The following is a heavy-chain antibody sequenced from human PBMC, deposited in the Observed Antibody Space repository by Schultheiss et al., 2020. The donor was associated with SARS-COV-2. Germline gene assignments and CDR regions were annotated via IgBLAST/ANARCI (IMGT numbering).Heavy chain of an antibody. CDR2: IYYSGST. Sequence: SETLSLTCTVSGGSISSYYWSWIRQPPGKGLEWIGYIYYSGSTNYNPSLKSRVTISVDTSKNQFSLKLSSVTAADTAVYYCARDRGYSYGYEYYYYGMDVWDQGTTVTVSS. CDR1: GGSISSYY. D-gene: IGHD5-18*01. CDR3: ARDRGYSYGYEYYYYGMDV. V-gene: IGHV4-59*01. J-gene: IGHJ6*02.